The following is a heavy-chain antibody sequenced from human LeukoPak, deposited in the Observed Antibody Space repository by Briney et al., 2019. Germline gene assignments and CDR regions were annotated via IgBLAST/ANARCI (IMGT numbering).Heavy chain of an antibody. V-gene: IGHV3-21*01. CDR3: ARVAGSGSRKYYYGMDV. J-gene: IGHJ6*02. CDR1: GFNFSSYS. D-gene: IGHD3-10*01. Sequence: GGSLRLSCAASGFNFSSYSMNWVRQAPGKGLEWVSSISSSSSYIYYADSVKGRFTISRDNAKNSLYLQMNSLRAEDTAVYYCARVAGSGSRKYYYGMDVWGQGTTVTVSS. CDR2: ISSSSSYI.